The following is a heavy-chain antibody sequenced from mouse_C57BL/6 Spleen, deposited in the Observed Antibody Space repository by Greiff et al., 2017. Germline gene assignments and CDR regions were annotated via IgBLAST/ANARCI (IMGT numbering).Heavy chain of an antibody. CDR2: IDPENGDT. CDR1: GFNIKDDY. Sequence: VQLQQSGAELVRPGASVKLSCTASGFNIKDDYMHWVKQRPEQGLEWIGWIDPENGDTEYASKFQGKATITADTSSNTAYLQLSSLTSEDTAVYYCTTGGRGYWGQGTTRTVSS. V-gene: IGHV14-4*01. CDR3: TTGGRGY. D-gene: IGHD1-1*01. J-gene: IGHJ2*01.